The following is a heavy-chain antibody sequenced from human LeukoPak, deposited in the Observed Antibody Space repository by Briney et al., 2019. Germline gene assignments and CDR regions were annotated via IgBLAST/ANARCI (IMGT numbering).Heavy chain of an antibody. V-gene: IGHV4-59*12. CDR3: ARANYYYDSSGYYYNYYFDS. Sequence: SETLSLTCTVSDGSISPYYWSWIRQPPGKGLEWIGYIYRSGTTHYNPSLKSRVTISADRSKNQFSLRLSSMTAADTAVYYCARANYYYDSSGYYYNYYFDSWGQGALVTVSS. CDR1: DGSISPYY. D-gene: IGHD3-22*01. J-gene: IGHJ4*02. CDR2: IYRSGTT.